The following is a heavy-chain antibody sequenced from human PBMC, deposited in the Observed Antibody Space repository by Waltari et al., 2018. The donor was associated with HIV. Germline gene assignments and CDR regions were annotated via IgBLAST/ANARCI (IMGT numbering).Heavy chain of an antibody. V-gene: IGHV4-39*01. CDR2: FYGGGSSFGGRP. CDR3: ARPPQTGVLGDY. J-gene: IGHJ4*02. D-gene: IGHD7-27*01. Sequence: QLQLHESGPGVVKPSETLSLTCTVSGGSIGDSSSYWAWIRQTPGKGLEWIGSFFYGGGSSFGGRPSYLPSLKGGVSIALDTSRNQFSLKLRSVNATDTAVYVCARPPQTGVLGDYWGRGALFTVS. CDR1: GGSIGDSSSY.